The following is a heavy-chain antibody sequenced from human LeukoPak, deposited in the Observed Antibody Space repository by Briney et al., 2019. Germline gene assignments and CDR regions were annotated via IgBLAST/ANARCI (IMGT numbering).Heavy chain of an antibody. CDR3: ARSDEGAFDI. CDR2: IKQDGSEK. Sequence: GGSLRLSCAASGFTFSSYGMHWVRQAPGKGLEWVANIKQDGSEKYYVDSVKGRFTISRDNAKNSLYLQMNSLRAEDTAVYYCARSDEGAFDIWGQGTMVTVSS. CDR1: GFTFSSYG. V-gene: IGHV3-7*01. J-gene: IGHJ3*02.